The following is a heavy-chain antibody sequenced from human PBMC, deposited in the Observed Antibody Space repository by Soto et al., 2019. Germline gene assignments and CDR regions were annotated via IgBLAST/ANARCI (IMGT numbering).Heavy chain of an antibody. CDR2: ISYDGRNS. CDR1: GFTFSNYG. J-gene: IGHJ6*02. CDR3: AKDQVRGAPGIVLAGMDV. Sequence: QVQLVESGGGVVQPGGSLRLACAASGFTFSNYGMHWVRQAPGKGLEWVAVISYDGRNSYYADSVQGRFTISRDNSNNTVYLHMNSLRAEDTAIYYCAKDQVRGAPGIVLAGMDVWGQGTTVTISS. D-gene: IGHD2-15*01. V-gene: IGHV3-30*18.